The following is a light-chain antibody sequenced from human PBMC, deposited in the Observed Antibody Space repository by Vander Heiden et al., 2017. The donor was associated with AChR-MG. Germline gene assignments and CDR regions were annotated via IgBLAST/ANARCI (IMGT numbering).Light chain of an antibody. V-gene: IGLV1-47*01. CDR3: GSWDDTRTGWV. Sequence: QSVLAQPPSASGTPGQAVTISCSGSSSDFGNNFVYWYQQVQRTAPNLLIYRNIQRSSGVPDRFFGSKSATSASLAISGLRSEDEAHYFCGSWDDTRTGWVFGGGTKLTVL. CDR2: RNI. J-gene: IGLJ3*02. CDR1: SSDFGNNF.